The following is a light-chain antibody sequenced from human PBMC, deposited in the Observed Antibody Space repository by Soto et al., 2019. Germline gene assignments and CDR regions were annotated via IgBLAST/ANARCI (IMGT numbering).Light chain of an antibody. V-gene: IGLV2-14*03. CDR2: GVT. CDR1: HNDIGTYDY. Sequence: QSALTQPTSVCGSPGQSITISCTGNHNDIGTYDYVSWYQQHPGRAPRLLIHGVTTRPSGISGRFSASKSGLTASLTISGLQPEDEADYYCSSFTSNRIYVFGPGTKVTAL. J-gene: IGLJ1*01. CDR3: SSFTSNRIYV.